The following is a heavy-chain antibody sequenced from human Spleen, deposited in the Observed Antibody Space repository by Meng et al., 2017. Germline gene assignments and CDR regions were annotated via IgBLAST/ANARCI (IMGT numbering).Heavy chain of an antibody. V-gene: IGHV4-34*01. CDR3: ARGPTTMAHDFDY. D-gene: IGHD4-11*01. CDR2: INHSGST. J-gene: IGHJ4*02. Sequence: QVQLQQWGAGLFKPSETLSPTWVVSGGSFSDYYWSWIRQPPGKGLEWIGEINHSGSTNYNPSLESRATISVDTSQNNLSLKLSSVTAADSAVYYCARGPTTMAHDFDYWGQGTLVTVSS. CDR1: GGSFSDYY.